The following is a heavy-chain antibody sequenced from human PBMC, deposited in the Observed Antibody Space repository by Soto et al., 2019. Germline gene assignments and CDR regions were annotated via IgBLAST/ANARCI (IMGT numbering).Heavy chain of an antibody. Sequence: GGSLRLSCAASGFTVSSNYMSWVRQAPGKGLEWVSVIYSGGSTYYADSVKGRFTISRDNSKNTLYLQMKSLKTEDTVVYYCARVGGISSWYWFDPWCQGTLVTVSS. J-gene: IGHJ5*02. CDR2: IYSGGST. CDR3: ARVGGISSWYWFDP. V-gene: IGHV3-66*01. D-gene: IGHD6-13*01. CDR1: GFTVSSNY.